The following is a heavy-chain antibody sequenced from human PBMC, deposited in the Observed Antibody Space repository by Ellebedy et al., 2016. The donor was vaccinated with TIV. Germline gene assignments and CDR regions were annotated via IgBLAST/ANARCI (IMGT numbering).Heavy chain of an antibody. D-gene: IGHD1-1*01. Sequence: GESLKISCAASGFTFSSAWMNWVRQVPGKGMQWVGRIKSKRDGETTEYAAPVEGRFTMSRDDSKNTLYLQMNSLRTEKTAVYYCTTGTTGTSHDGYWGQGTLVIVSS. CDR2: IKSKRDGETT. V-gene: IGHV3-15*01. CDR3: TTGTTGTSHDGY. CDR1: GFTFSSAW. J-gene: IGHJ4*02.